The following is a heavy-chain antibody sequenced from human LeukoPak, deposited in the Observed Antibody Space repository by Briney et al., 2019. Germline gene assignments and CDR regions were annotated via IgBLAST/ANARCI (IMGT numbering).Heavy chain of an antibody. J-gene: IGHJ3*02. D-gene: IGHD5-18*01. V-gene: IGHV3-23*01. CDR2: INTSGGTT. CDR3: AKDPPTVMANAFHI. Sequence: GGSLRLSCAASGFTFSSYGMSWVRQAPGKGLEWVSGINTSGGTTYYADSVKGRFTISRDNSKNTLYLQMNSLKADDTAAYYCAKDPPTVMANAFHIWGQGTMVTVSS. CDR1: GFTFSSYG.